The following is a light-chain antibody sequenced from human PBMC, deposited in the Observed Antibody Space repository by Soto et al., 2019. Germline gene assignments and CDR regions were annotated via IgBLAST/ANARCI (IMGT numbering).Light chain of an antibody. Sequence: EMVMTQSPATLSVSPGERATLSCRASQSVVTNLAWYQQKPGQAPRLLIYDVSIRATGVPARFSGTGSETDFTLTISGLQSEDSAVYFCQQYNNWPFSFGQGTRLEIK. J-gene: IGKJ5*01. V-gene: IGKV3-15*01. CDR2: DVS. CDR3: QQYNNWPFS. CDR1: QSVVTN.